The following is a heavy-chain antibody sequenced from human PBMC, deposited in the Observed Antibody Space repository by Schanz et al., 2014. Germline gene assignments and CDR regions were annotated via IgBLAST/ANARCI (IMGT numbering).Heavy chain of an antibody. J-gene: IGHJ3*02. CDR2: ISSGSGYT. CDR1: GFTVSNNY. Sequence: VQLVESGGGLVQPGGSLRLSCAASGFTVSNNYMSWVRQAPGKGLEWVSSISSGSGYTDYPDSVKGRFTISRDYAKNSLFLQMNSLRVDDTAIYYCARRRSGDAFDIWGPGTMVTVSS. D-gene: IGHD4-17*01. V-gene: IGHV3-11*06. CDR3: ARRRSGDAFDI.